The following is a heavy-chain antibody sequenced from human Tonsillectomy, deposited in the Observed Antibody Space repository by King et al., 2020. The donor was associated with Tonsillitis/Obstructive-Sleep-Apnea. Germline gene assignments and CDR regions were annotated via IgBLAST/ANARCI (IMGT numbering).Heavy chain of an antibody. V-gene: IGHV4-34*01. J-gene: IGHJ6*02. D-gene: IGHD1-26*01. CDR2: MNHSGST. CDR3: AVGEVGASTIYYYYALDV. CDR1: GGSFSGYY. Sequence: VQLQQWGAGLLKPSETLSLTCAVYGGSFSGYYWSWIRQPPGKGLEWIGEMNHSGSTNYSPSLKSRVTISIDTSKNQFSLKLSSLTAADTAVYYCAVGEVGASTIYYYYALDVWGQGTTVTVSS.